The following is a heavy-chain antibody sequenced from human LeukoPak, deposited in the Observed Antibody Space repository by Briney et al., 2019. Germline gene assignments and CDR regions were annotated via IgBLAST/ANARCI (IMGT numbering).Heavy chain of an antibody. CDR3: ARWDYGMDV. J-gene: IGHJ6*02. CDR2: INPNSGGT. CDR1: GYTFTCYY. Sequence: ASVKVSCKASGYTFTCYYMHWVRQAPGQGLEWMGRINPNSGGTDYAQNFQGRVTMTRDTSISTAYVELSRLRSDDTAVYYCARWDYGMDVWGQGTTVTVSS. V-gene: IGHV1-2*06.